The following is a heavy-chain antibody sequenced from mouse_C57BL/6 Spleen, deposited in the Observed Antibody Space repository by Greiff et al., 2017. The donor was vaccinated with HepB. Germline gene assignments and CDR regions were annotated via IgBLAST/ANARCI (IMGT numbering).Heavy chain of an antibody. CDR3: ARHEGSIYYDDDGGAWFAY. CDR2: FYPGSGSI. Sequence: VQLQQSGAELVKPGASVKLSCKASGYTFTEYTIHWVKQRSGQGLEWIGWFYPGSGSIKYNEKFKDKATLIADKSSSTVYMELSRLTSEDSAIYFCARHEGSIYYDDDGGAWFAYWGQGTLVTVAA. V-gene: IGHV1-62-2*01. D-gene: IGHD2-4*01. J-gene: IGHJ3*01. CDR1: GYTFTEYT.